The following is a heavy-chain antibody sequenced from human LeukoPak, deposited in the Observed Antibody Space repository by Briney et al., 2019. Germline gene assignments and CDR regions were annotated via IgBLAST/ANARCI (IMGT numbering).Heavy chain of an antibody. CDR3: ARKHCGGDCYSFDY. V-gene: IGHV1-69*04. CDR2: IIPILGIA. J-gene: IGHJ4*02. CDR1: GGTFSSYA. Sequence: GASVKVSCKASGGTFSSYAISWVRQAPGQGLEWMGRIIPILGIANYAQKLQGRVTVTTDTSTSTAYMELRSLRSDDTAVYYCARKHCGGDCYSFDYWGQGTLVTVSS. D-gene: IGHD2-21*02.